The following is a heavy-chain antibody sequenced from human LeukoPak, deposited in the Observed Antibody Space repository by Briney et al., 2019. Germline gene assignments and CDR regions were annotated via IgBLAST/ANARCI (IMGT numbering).Heavy chain of an antibody. Sequence: PSETLSLTCSVSAGSISSSSYYWGWIRQHPGKGLEWIGYVYTSGSTYYSPSLRSRLSMSVDTSKNQFSLNLRSVTAADTAVYYCARAILTASGSVWYFDLWGRGTLVTVSS. V-gene: IGHV4-31*03. CDR1: AGSISSSSYY. J-gene: IGHJ2*01. D-gene: IGHD3-3*01. CDR3: ARAILTASGSVWYFDL. CDR2: VYTSGST.